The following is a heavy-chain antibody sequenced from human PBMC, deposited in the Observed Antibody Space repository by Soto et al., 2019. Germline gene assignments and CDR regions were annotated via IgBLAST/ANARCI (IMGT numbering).Heavy chain of an antibody. J-gene: IGHJ6*02. Sequence: GGSLRLSCAAPGFTFSSYWMHWVRQAPGKGLVWVSRINSDGSSTSYADSVKGRFTISRDNAKNTLYLQMNSLSAEDTAVYYCARDPRIYGDYFYYYGMDVWGQGTTVTVSS. V-gene: IGHV3-74*01. CDR3: ARDPRIYGDYFYYYGMDV. CDR1: GFTFSSYW. D-gene: IGHD4-17*01. CDR2: INSDGSST.